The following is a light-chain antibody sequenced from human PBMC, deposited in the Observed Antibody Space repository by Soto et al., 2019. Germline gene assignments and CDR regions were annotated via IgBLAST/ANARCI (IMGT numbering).Light chain of an antibody. J-gene: IGLJ1*01. CDR2: GHS. V-gene: IGLV1-40*01. Sequence: QAVVTQPPSVSGAPGQRVTISCTGSSSNIGADFDVHWYQHLPGTAPRLLIYGHSNRPSGVPDRFSGSKSGTSASLAITGLKAEDEADYYCQSYDSGLSGYVFGAGTKLTVL. CDR3: QSYDSGLSGYV. CDR1: SSNIGADFD.